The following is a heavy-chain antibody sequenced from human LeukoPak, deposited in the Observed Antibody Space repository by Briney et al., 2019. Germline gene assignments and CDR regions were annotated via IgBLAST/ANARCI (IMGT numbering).Heavy chain of an antibody. CDR3: ARGQGTVTTH. V-gene: IGHV4-34*01. CDR1: AGSFSGYY. D-gene: IGHD4-17*01. CDR2: INHSGSA. J-gene: IGHJ4*02. Sequence: PSETLSLTCAASAGSFSGYYWTWIRQPPGKGLEWIGEINHSGSANYNPSLKSRVTISLDTSKNQFSLKLSSVTAADTAVYYCARGQGTVTTHWGQGTLVTVSS.